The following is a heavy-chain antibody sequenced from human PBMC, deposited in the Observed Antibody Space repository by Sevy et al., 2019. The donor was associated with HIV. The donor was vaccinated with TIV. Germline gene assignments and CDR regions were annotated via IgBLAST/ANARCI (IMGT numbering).Heavy chain of an antibody. Sequence: GGSLRLSCAASGFTFSSHSMNWVRQAPGKGLEWVPSISSSSSYIYYADSVKGRFTISRDNAKNSLYLQMNSLRAEDTAVYYCARDEDSWDAFDIWGQGTMVTVSS. CDR2: ISSSSSYI. J-gene: IGHJ3*02. CDR3: ARDEDSWDAFDI. V-gene: IGHV3-21*01. CDR1: GFTFSSHS. D-gene: IGHD6-6*01.